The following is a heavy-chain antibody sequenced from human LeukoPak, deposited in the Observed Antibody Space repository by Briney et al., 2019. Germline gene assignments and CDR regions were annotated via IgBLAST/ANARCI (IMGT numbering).Heavy chain of an antibody. J-gene: IGHJ3*02. Sequence: PSETLSLTCAVYGGSFSGYYWSWIRQPPGKGLEWIGEINHSGSTNYNPSLKSRVTISVDTSKNQFSLKLSSVTAADTAVYYCAGIAAVGNDAFDIWGQGTMVTVSS. CDR3: AGIAAVGNDAFDI. D-gene: IGHD6-13*01. CDR1: GGSFSGYY. CDR2: INHSGST. V-gene: IGHV4-34*01.